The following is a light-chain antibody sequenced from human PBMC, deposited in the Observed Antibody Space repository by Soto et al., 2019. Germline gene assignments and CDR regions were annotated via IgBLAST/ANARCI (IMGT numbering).Light chain of an antibody. CDR2: RAS. J-gene: IGKJ4*01. Sequence: ILMTQSPASLSVSPGERATLSCRASQNIYSNIAWYQQRPGQAPRLLIYRASTRATGVPARFSGSGSGTEFTLTISSLQSEDFTVYYCQQYNSWPLTFGGGTKVEIK. CDR3: QQYNSWPLT. V-gene: IGKV3-15*01. CDR1: QNIYSN.